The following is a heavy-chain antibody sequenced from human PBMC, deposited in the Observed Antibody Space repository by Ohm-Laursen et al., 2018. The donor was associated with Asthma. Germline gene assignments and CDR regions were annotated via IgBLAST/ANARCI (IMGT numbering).Heavy chain of an antibody. Sequence: GSLRLSCSASKFTFSNHWMNWVRQAPGKGLEWVANINPDGRETRHVDFVKGRFTISRDNAKDSLSLQMNSLRVEDTAVYYCAAWGPENFWGQGTLVTVSS. D-gene: IGHD7-27*01. J-gene: IGHJ4*02. CDR2: INPDGRET. V-gene: IGHV3-7*01. CDR3: AAWGPENF. CDR1: KFTFSNHW.